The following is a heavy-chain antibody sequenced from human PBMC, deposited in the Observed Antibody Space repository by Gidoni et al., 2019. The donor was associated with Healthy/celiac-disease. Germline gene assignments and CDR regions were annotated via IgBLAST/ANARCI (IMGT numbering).Heavy chain of an antibody. V-gene: IGHV4-38-2*02. CDR2: IYHSGST. CDR3: ARGTPRVRPLILGI. CDR1: GYSISSGYY. D-gene: IGHD6-6*01. Sequence: QVQLQESGPGLVKPSETLSLTCTVSGYSISSGYYWGWSRQPPGKGLDWIGSIYHSGSTYYNPSLKSRVTISVDTSKNQFSLKLSSVTAADTAVYYCARGTPRVRPLILGIWGQGTMVTVSS. J-gene: IGHJ3*02.